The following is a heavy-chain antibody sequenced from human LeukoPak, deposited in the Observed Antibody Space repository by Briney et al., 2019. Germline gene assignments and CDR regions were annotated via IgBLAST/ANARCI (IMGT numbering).Heavy chain of an antibody. CDR2: IRSDGNNK. CDR1: GFTFSSYG. Sequence: GGSLRLSCAASGFTFSSYGMHWVRQAPGKGLEWVAFIRSDGNNKYYTDSVKGRFTISRDNSKNTLYLQVNSLRVEDTAIYYCAKGRSDFDYWGQGTLVTVSS. J-gene: IGHJ4*02. V-gene: IGHV3-30*02. CDR3: AKGRSDFDY.